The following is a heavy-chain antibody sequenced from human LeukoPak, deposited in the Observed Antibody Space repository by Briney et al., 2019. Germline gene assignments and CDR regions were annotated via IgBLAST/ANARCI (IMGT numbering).Heavy chain of an antibody. CDR1: GGSFSGYY. CDR3: ARVGCSSTSCSYSY. Sequence: SGTLSLTCAVYGGSFSGYYWSWIRQPPGKGLEWIGEINHSGSTNYNPSLKSRVTISVDTSKNQFSLKLSSVTAADTAVYYCARVGCSSTSCSYSYWGQGTLVTVSS. V-gene: IGHV4-34*01. D-gene: IGHD2-2*01. CDR2: INHSGST. J-gene: IGHJ4*02.